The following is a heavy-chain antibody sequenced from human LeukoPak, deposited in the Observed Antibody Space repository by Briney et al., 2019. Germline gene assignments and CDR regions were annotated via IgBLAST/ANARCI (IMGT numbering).Heavy chain of an antibody. CDR3: ARRYYGSGSYYNWFDP. V-gene: IGHV5-51*01. D-gene: IGHD3-10*01. CDR2: IYPGDSDT. Sequence: GESLKISCKGSGYSFTSYWIGWVRQMPGKGLEWMGIIYPGDSDTRYSPSFQGQVTISADKSISTAYLQWSSLKASDTAMYYCARRYYGSGSYYNWFDPWGQGTLVTVSS. CDR1: GYSFTSYW. J-gene: IGHJ5*02.